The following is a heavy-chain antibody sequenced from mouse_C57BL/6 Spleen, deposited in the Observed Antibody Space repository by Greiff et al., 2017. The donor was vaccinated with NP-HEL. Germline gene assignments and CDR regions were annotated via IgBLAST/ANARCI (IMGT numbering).Heavy chain of an antibody. D-gene: IGHD2-4*01. CDR1: GYAFTNYL. CDR2: INPGSGGT. CDR3: ARSYDYAFAY. J-gene: IGHJ3*01. Sequence: VQLQQSGAELVRPGTSVKVSCKASGYAFTNYLIEWVKQRPGQGLEWIGVINPGSGGTNYNEKFKGKATLTADKSSSTAYMQLSSLTSEDSAVYYCARSYDYAFAYWGQGTLVTVSA. V-gene: IGHV1-54*01.